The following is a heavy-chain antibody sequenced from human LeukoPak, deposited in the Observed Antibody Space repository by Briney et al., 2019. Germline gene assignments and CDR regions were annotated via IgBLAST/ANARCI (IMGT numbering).Heavy chain of an antibody. D-gene: IGHD2-2*01. Sequence: ASETLSLTCTVSGGSISSYYWSWIRQPPGKGLEWIGYIYYSGNTNYNPSLKSRVTISVDTSKNQSSLKLSSVTAADTAVYYCARGVDNWFDPWGQGTLVTVSS. CDR2: IYYSGNT. CDR1: GGSISSYY. J-gene: IGHJ5*02. CDR3: ARGVDNWFDP. V-gene: IGHV4-59*01.